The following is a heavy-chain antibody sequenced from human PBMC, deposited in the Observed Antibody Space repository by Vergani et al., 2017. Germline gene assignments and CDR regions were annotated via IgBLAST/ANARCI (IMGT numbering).Heavy chain of an antibody. D-gene: IGHD3-22*01. J-gene: IGHJ4*02. V-gene: IGHV1-58*02. Sequence: QLVQSGPEVKKPGTSVKVSCKASGFTFTSSAMQWVRQARGQRLEWIGWIVVGSGNTNYAQKFQERVTITRDLSTSTAYMELSSLRSEDTAVYYCAAGFYDRSGYYPDFDYWGQGTLVTVSS. CDR3: AAGFYDRSGYYPDFDY. CDR2: IVVGSGNT. CDR1: GFTFTSSA.